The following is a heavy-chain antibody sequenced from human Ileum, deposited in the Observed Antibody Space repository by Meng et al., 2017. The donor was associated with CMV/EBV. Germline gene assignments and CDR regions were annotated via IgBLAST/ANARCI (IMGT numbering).Heavy chain of an antibody. V-gene: IGHV4-4*07. CDR1: GDSTTSFY. J-gene: IGHJ4*02. CDR3: ARGPGGFGDFNFDY. D-gene: IGHD3-16*01. Sequence: VQFEESGPGLVNPSASLSLTCTVSGDSTTSFYWSWIRQPAGKALEWIGRIYHGGSTNYNPSLKSRVTLSVDTSKNQFSMRLTSVTAADTAVYYCARGPGGFGDFNFDYWGQGTLVTVSS. CDR2: IYHGGST.